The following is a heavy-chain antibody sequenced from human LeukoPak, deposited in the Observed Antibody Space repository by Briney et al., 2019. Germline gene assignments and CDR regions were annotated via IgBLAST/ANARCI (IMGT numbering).Heavy chain of an antibody. Sequence: SETLSLTCTVSGGSISSSTYYWGWIRQPPGKGLEWIGNIYYSGNAYHNPSLKSRVTISVDTSKNQFSLKLSSVSAADTAVYYCAREGIVATIRDRPIPFDYWGQGTLVTVSS. CDR3: AREGIVATIRDRPIPFDY. V-gene: IGHV4-39*07. CDR2: IYYSGNA. D-gene: IGHD5-12*01. CDR1: GGSISSSTYY. J-gene: IGHJ4*02.